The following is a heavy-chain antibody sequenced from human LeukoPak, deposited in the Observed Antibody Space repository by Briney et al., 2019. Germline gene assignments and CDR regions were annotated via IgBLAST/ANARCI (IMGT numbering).Heavy chain of an antibody. Sequence: GGSLRLSCAASGFTFSSYAMHWVRQAPGKGLEWVAVISYDGSNKYYADSVKGRFTISRDNSKNTLYLQMNGLRAEDTAVYYCARESLDRGFDYWGQGTLVTVSS. CDR1: GFTFSSYA. CDR3: ARESLDRGFDY. D-gene: IGHD3-16*01. CDR2: ISYDGSNK. J-gene: IGHJ4*02. V-gene: IGHV3-30-3*01.